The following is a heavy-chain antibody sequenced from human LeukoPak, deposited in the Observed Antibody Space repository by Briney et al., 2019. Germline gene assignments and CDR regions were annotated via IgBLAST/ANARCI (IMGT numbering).Heavy chain of an antibody. Sequence: GGSLRLSCTASGFSFSGYWMTWVRQTPGKGLEWVANINQDGSKKSYVDSVRGRFTISRDNAKNSLYLHMNSLRAEDTAVYYCARDTGTADSSGYYPDAFETWGQGTMVTVSS. V-gene: IGHV3-7*01. CDR3: ARDTGTADSSGYYPDAFET. CDR1: GFSFSGYW. J-gene: IGHJ3*02. CDR2: INQDGSKK. D-gene: IGHD3-22*01.